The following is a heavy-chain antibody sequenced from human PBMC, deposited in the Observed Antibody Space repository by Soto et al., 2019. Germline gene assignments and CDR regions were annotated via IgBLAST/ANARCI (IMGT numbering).Heavy chain of an antibody. Sequence: ASVKVSCKASGYTFITYGVTWVRQAPGQGLEWMGWITPYNGKTHYAQKFQDRVTMTTDTAATIAYMELSSLTSDDSAMYFCARDTSHYFDHWGQGILVTVS. CDR3: ARDTSHYFDH. D-gene: IGHD2-2*01. J-gene: IGHJ4*02. V-gene: IGHV1-18*01. CDR2: ITPYNGKT. CDR1: GYTFITYG.